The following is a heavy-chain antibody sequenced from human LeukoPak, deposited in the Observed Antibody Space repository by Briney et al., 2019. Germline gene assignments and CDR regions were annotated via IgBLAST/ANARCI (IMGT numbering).Heavy chain of an antibody. J-gene: IGHJ3*02. V-gene: IGHV3-48*02. CDR2: ISRDSSSC. CDR3: ARDYTWAFDN. Sequence: GGSLRLPCAAPGFPFSDYSMHWVRQAPGKGLEWVSFISRDSSSCYYTDTVKGRFTISRDNAKNSLYLQMNSLRDEDTSVYYCARDYTWAFDNWGQGTMVTVSS. CDR1: GFPFSDYS.